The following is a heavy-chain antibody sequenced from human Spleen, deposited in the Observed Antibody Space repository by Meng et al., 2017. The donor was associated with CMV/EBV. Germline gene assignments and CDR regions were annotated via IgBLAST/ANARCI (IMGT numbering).Heavy chain of an antibody. D-gene: IGHD6-19*01. CDR3: ARSGRYSSGWPADY. Sequence: SGYNFSTYGVSRVRQAPGQGLEWMGWITAYNGNTNYAQKLQGRVTMTTDTSTSTVYMELRSLRSDDTAVYYCARSGRYSSGWPADYWGQGTLVTVSS. CDR2: ITAYNGNT. CDR1: GYNFSTYG. V-gene: IGHV1-18*01. J-gene: IGHJ4*02.